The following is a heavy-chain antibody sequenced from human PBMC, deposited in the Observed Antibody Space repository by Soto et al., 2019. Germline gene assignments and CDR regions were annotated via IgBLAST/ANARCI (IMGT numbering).Heavy chain of an antibody. V-gene: IGHV3-23*01. CDR1: GFTFSSYA. CDR3: AVPGYSSGWLPFQH. Sequence: GGSLRLSCAASGFTFSSYAMSWVRQAPGKGLEWVSAISGSGGSTYYADSVKGRFTISRDNSKNTLYLQMNSLRAEDTAVYYCAVPGYSSGWLPFQHWGQGTLVTVSS. D-gene: IGHD6-19*01. CDR2: ISGSGGST. J-gene: IGHJ1*01.